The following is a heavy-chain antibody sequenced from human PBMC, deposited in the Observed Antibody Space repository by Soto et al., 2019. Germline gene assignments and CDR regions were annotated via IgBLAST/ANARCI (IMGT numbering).Heavy chain of an antibody. D-gene: IGHD3-10*01. V-gene: IGHV3-33*01. CDR2: IWYDGSNK. CDR3: ARDSRHYYGSGSYPGYYYYGMDV. J-gene: IGHJ6*02. CDR1: GFTFSSYG. Sequence: GGSLRLSCAASGFTFSSYGMHWVRQAPGKGLEWVAVIWYDGSNKYYADSVKGRFTISRDNSKNTLYLQMNSLRAEDTAVYYCARDSRHYYGSGSYPGYYYYGMDVWGQGTTVTVSS.